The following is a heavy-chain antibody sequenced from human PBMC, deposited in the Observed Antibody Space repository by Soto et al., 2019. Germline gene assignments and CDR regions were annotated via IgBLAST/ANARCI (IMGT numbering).Heavy chain of an antibody. CDR1: GGNFNNYG. J-gene: IGHJ4*02. Sequence: QVQLVQSGTEARKPGSSVKVSCETSGGNFNNYGFNWVRQVPGQRLEWMGGIIPMFGIVEVGQIFQPRVALTADQSSGKAYMELTRLRPEDTAVYYSAGEVGGTGLQFWGQGTLVIVSS. D-gene: IGHD3-9*01. CDR3: AGEVGGTGLQF. V-gene: IGHV1-69*12. CDR2: IIPMFGIV.